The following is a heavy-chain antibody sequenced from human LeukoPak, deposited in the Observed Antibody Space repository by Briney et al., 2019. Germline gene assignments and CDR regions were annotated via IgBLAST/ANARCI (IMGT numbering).Heavy chain of an antibody. V-gene: IGHV3-7*01. CDR1: GFTFSSYW. J-gene: IGHJ6*03. D-gene: IGHD6-13*01. CDR3: ARFAGYYYMDV. Sequence: GGSLRLSCAASGFTFSSYWMTWVRQAPGMGLEWVANIKQDGSEKYYVDSVKGRFTISRDNAKNSLYLQMNSLRAEDTAVYYCARFAGYYYMDVWGKGTTVTVSS. CDR2: IKQDGSEK.